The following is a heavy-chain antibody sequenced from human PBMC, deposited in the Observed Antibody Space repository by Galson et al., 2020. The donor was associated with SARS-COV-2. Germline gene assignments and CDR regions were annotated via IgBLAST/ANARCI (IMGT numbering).Heavy chain of an antibody. J-gene: IGHJ4*02. CDR2: MNQDGSQK. D-gene: IGHD4-17*01. Sequence: QLGESLKISCAVSGFTFSSYWMAWVRQAPGKGLEWVAIMNQDGSQKYYVDSVKGRFTISRDNAKNSLYLQVNSLRAEDTAVYYCARDPSYGRFDYWGQGTLVTVSS. CDR3: ARDPSYGRFDY. V-gene: IGHV3-7*01. CDR1: GFTFSSYW.